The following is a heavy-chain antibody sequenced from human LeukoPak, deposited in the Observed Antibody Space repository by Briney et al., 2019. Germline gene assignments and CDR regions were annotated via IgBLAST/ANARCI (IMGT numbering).Heavy chain of an antibody. Sequence: PSETLSLTCAVYGGSFSGYYWSWIRQPPGKGLEWIGEINHSGSTSYNPSLKSRVNISVDTPKSQFYLKLNSVTPEDTAVYYGARDSGSSGWYWYWYFDLWGRGTLVTVSS. CDR2: INHSGST. CDR1: GGSFSGYY. V-gene: IGHV4-34*01. D-gene: IGHD6-19*01. CDR3: ARDSGSSGWYWYWYFDL. J-gene: IGHJ2*01.